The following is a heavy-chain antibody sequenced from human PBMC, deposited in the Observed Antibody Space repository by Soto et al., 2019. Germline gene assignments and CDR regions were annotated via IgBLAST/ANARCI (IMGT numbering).Heavy chain of an antibody. Sequence: QVQLVQSGAEVKKPGSSVKVSCKASGYTFTGYYMHWVRQAPGQGREWMGWINHNSGGTNYAQKFQGWVTMTRDTSISTAYMELSRLRSDDTAVYDCARARRGYCSSTSCYGSYYGMDVWGQGTTVTVAS. J-gene: IGHJ6*02. CDR1: GYTFTGYY. CDR3: ARARRGYCSSTSCYGSYYGMDV. D-gene: IGHD2-2*01. CDR2: INHNSGGT. V-gene: IGHV1-2*04.